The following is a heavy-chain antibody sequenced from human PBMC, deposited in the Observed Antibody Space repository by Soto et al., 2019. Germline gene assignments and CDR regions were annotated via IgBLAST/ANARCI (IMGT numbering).Heavy chain of an antibody. CDR2: INTDGSVA. CDR3: VKDMQLWRHDS. CDR1: GLTFRSYW. J-gene: IGHJ4*02. V-gene: IGHV3-74*03. Sequence: EVQLVESGGGLVQPGESLRLSCAASGLTFRSYWMHWVRQAPGKGLVWVSRINTDGSVAMYVDSVKGRFTISRDDAKNTLYLHMNSLRAEDTAVYYCVKDMQLWRHDSWGQGTLVTVSS. D-gene: IGHD2-15*01.